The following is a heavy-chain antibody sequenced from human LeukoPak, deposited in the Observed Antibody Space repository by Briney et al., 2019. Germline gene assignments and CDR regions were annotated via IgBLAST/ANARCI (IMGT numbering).Heavy chain of an antibody. CDR2: IMPDGTEK. CDR3: ARGPRYYYDSSGYSYFDY. Sequence: GGSLRLSCAASRFTFSTIWMSWDRQAPGKGLEWVANIMPDGTEKYYVDSVKGRFTISRDNAKNSLYLQTNSLRAEDTAVYYCARGPRYYYDSSGYSYFDYWGPRTLVTVSS. V-gene: IGHV3-7*01. CDR1: RFTFSTIW. J-gene: IGHJ4*02. D-gene: IGHD3-22*01.